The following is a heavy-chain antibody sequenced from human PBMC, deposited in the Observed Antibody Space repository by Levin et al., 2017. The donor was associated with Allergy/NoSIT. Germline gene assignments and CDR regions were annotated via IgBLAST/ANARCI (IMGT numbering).Heavy chain of an antibody. Sequence: PSETLSLTCTVSGGSISSGGYYWSWIRQHPGKGLEWIGYIYYSGSTYYNPSLKSRVTISVDTSKNQFSLKLSSVTAADTAVYYCARSRSRMRYSSSWHAWVYYFDYWGQGTLVTVSS. CDR3: ARSRSRMRYSSSWHAWVYYFDY. D-gene: IGHD6-13*01. CDR2: IYYSGST. J-gene: IGHJ4*02. V-gene: IGHV4-31*03. CDR1: GGSISSGGYY.